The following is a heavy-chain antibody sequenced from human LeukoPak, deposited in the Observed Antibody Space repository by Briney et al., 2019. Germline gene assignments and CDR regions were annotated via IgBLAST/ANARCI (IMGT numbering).Heavy chain of an antibody. Sequence: ASVKVSCKASGYTFTSYGISWVRQAPGQGREWMGWISAYNGNTNYAQKYQGRVTMTTDTSTSTAYMELRSLRSDDTAVYYCARGLGSYPEIPLDYWGQGTLVTVSS. CDR3: ARGLGSYPEIPLDY. V-gene: IGHV1-18*01. CDR2: ISAYNGNT. D-gene: IGHD3-16*02. CDR1: GYTFTSYG. J-gene: IGHJ4*02.